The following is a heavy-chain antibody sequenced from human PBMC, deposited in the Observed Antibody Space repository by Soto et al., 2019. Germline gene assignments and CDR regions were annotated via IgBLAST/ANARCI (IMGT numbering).Heavy chain of an antibody. CDR1: GGSFSGYY. Sequence: SETLSLTCAVYGGSFSGYYWSWIRQPPGKGLEWIGEINHSGSTNYNPSLKSRVTISVDTSKNQFSLKLSSVTAADTAVYYCARGVTYYDFWSGYASTFYPWGQGTLVTVSS. D-gene: IGHD3-3*01. CDR2: INHSGST. J-gene: IGHJ5*02. CDR3: ARGVTYYDFWSGYASTFYP. V-gene: IGHV4-34*01.